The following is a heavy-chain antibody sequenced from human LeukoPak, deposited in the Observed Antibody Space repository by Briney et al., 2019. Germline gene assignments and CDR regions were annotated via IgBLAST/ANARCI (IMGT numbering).Heavy chain of an antibody. V-gene: IGHV1-2*02. CDR3: ARSDYSYYDILTGYCP. Sequence: GASVKLSCKCSGYAFTGYYMHWVRHAPGQGLEWMGWINPNSGGTNYAQKFQGRVTVTRDTSISAAYMELSRLKSDDTAVYYCARSDYSYYDILTGYCPWGQGTLVTVSS. D-gene: IGHD3-9*01. J-gene: IGHJ5*02. CDR1: GYAFTGYY. CDR2: INPNSGGT.